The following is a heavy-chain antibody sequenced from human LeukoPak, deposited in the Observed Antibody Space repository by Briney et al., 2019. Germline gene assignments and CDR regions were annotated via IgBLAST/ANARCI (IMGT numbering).Heavy chain of an antibody. D-gene: IGHD3-16*02. CDR2: INPNSGGT. J-gene: IGHJ5*02. CDR1: GYTFTGYY. Sequence: ASVKVSCKASGYTFTGYYMHWVRQAPGQGLEWMGRINPNSGGTNYAQKFQGRVTMTRDTSISTAYMELSRLRSDDTAVYYCARENDYVWGSYRALSWFDPWGQGTLSPSPQ. CDR3: ARENDYVWGSYRALSWFDP. V-gene: IGHV1-2*06.